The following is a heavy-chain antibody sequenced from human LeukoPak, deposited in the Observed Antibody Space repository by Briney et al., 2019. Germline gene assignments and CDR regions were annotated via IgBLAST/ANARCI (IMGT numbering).Heavy chain of an antibody. CDR3: ATCVSTSRSSDY. CDR1: GFIVSNNY. Sequence: GGSLRLSCALSGFIVSNNYMIWVRQAPGRGVEGVSVIYSGGSTYYADSVKGRFTISRDNSKNTLYLQMNSLRAEDTAVYYCATCVSTSRSSDYWGQGTLVTVSS. V-gene: IGHV3-53*01. CDR2: IYSGGST. J-gene: IGHJ4*02.